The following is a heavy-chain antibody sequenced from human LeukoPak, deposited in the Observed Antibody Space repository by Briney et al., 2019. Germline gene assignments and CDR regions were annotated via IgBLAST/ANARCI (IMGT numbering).Heavy chain of an antibody. CDR2: IIPIFGTA. V-gene: IGHV1-69*01. CDR3: ARAHYVNGAFDI. CDR1: GGTFSSYA. J-gene: IGHJ3*02. D-gene: IGHD3-16*01. Sequence: ASVKVSCKASGGTFSSYAISWVRQAPGQGLEWMGGIIPIFGTANYAQKFQGRVTITADESTSTAYMELSSLRPEDTAMYYCARAHYVNGAFDIWGQGTMVTVSS.